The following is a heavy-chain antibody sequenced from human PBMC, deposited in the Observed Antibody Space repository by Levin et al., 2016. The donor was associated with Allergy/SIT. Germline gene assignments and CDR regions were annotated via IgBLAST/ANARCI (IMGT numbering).Heavy chain of an antibody. D-gene: IGHD4-17*01. CDR2: IYYSGST. V-gene: IGHV4-30-4*07. Sequence: SETLSLTCTVSGGSITSGAYSWNWIRQPPGKGLEWIGYIYYSGSTYYNPSLKSRITISLDTSMNMVSLKLSSVTAADTAIYYCARASGDYRAWLDNWGPGTPVTVSS. CDR3: ARASGDYRAWLDN. CDR1: GGSITSGAYS. J-gene: IGHJ5*02.